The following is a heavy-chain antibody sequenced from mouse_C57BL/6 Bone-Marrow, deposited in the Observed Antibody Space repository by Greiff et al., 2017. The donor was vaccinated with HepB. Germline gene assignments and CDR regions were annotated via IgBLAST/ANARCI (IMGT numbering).Heavy chain of an antibody. J-gene: IGHJ3*01. CDR1: GFTFSSYA. CDR2: ISDGGSYT. Sequence: EVQLQESGGGLVKPGGSLKLSCAASGFTFSSYAMSWVRQTPEKRLEWVATISDGGSYTYYPDNVKGRFTISRDNAKNNLYLQMSHLKSEDTAMYYCARVLRLAYWGQGTLVTVSA. CDR3: ARVLRLAY. V-gene: IGHV5-4*01. D-gene: IGHD1-1*01.